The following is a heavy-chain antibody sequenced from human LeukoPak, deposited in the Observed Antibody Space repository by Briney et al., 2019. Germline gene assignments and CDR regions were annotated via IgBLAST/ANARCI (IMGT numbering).Heavy chain of an antibody. D-gene: IGHD3-10*01. J-gene: IGHJ6*02. V-gene: IGHV1-69*04. CDR2: IIPILGIA. Sequence: SVKVSCKASGGTFSSYAISWVRQAPGQGLEWMGRIIPILGIANYAQKFQGRVTITADKSTSTAYMELSSLRSEDTAVYYCARDRGRDGSGSYYVPKTQYYYYGMDVWGQGTTVTVSS. CDR1: GGTFSSYA. CDR3: ARDRGRDGSGSYYVPKTQYYYYGMDV.